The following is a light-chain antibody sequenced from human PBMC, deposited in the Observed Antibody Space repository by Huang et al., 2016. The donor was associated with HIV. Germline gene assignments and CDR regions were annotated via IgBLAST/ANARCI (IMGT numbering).Light chain of an antibody. V-gene: IGKV1-5*03. CDR2: QAS. J-gene: IGKJ2*01. Sequence: DIQMTQSPPTLSASVGDRVNINCRASQSVASWVAWYQQKPGKAPKLLIYQASLLDSGAPSRSSGSVSETEFTLTIADLQPDDSATYYCQQYSTFPMYTFAQGTKLEI. CDR3: QQYSTFPMYT. CDR1: QSVASW.